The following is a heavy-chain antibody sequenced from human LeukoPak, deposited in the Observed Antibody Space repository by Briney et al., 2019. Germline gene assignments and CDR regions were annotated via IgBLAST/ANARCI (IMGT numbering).Heavy chain of an antibody. D-gene: IGHD3-22*01. J-gene: IGHJ5*02. Sequence: GASVKVSCKASGYTFTGYYMHWVRQAPGQGLEWMGWINPNSGGTNYAQKFQGRVTMTRDTSISTAYMELSRLRSDDTAVYYCARGVYYDSSGYYPWGQGTLVTVSS. CDR3: ARGVYYDSSGYYP. V-gene: IGHV1-2*02. CDR1: GYTFTGYY. CDR2: INPNSGGT.